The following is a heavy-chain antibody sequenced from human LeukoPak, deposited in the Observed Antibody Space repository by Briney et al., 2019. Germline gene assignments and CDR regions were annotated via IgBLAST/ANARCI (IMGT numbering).Heavy chain of an antibody. CDR2: INHSGST. D-gene: IGHD5-12*01. CDR1: GGSFSGYY. Sequence: SETLSLTCAVYGGSFSGYYSSWIRHPPGKGLEWIGEINHSGSTNYNPSLKSRVTISVDTSKNQFSLKLSSVTAADTAVYYCARGRGTFVRRRDIAVDYWGQGTLVTVSS. J-gene: IGHJ4*02. CDR3: ARGRGTFVRRRDIAVDY. V-gene: IGHV4-34*01.